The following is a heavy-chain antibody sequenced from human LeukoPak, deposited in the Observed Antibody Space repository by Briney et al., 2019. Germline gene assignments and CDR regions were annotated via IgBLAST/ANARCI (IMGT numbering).Heavy chain of an antibody. J-gene: IGHJ3*02. V-gene: IGHV3-30*18. CDR2: ISYDGSNK. D-gene: IGHD2-2*01. CDR3: AKVVAVVVPAFDI. CDR1: GFTFSSYG. Sequence: GGSLRLSCAASGFTFSSYGMHWVRQAPGKGLEWVAVISYDGSNKYYADSVKGRFTISRDNSKNTLYLQMNSLRAEDTAVYCCAKVVAVVVPAFDIWGQGTMVTVSS.